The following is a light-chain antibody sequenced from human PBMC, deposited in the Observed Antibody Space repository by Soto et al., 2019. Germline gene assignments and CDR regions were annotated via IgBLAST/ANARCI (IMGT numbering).Light chain of an antibody. CDR2: GVT. V-gene: IGLV2-8*01. CDR3: ASYGGRDDMI. Sequence: QSALTQPPSASGSPGPSVTISCTGTSCDVGGYDRVSRFQHHPGKAPKLIISGVTDRISGVPDRFSGSKSGNTASLTVSGLQAEDEADYYCASYGGRDDMIFGGGTKLTVL. CDR1: SCDVGGYDR. J-gene: IGLJ2*01.